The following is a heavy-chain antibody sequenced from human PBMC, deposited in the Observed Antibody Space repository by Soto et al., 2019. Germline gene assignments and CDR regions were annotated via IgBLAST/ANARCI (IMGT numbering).Heavy chain of an antibody. J-gene: IGHJ4*02. Sequence: EVQLVESGGGLVQPGGSLRLSCEASGFSLTSYSMNWVRQAPGKGLEWVSYITGSSSTIYYADSVKGRFTISRDNAKNSLYLQMNSLRAEDTAVYYCARTGRNGFLDYWGQGTRVTVSS. CDR1: GFSLTSYS. CDR3: ARTGRNGFLDY. D-gene: IGHD1-26*01. CDR2: ITGSSSTI. V-gene: IGHV3-48*01.